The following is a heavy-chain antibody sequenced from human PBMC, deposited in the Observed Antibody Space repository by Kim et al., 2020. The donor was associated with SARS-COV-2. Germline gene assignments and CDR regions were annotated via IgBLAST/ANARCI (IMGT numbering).Heavy chain of an antibody. D-gene: IGHD6-13*01. Sequence: SETLSLTCAVYGGSFSGYYWSWIRQPPGKGLEWIGEINHSGSTNYNPSLKSRVTISVDTSKNQFSLKLSSVTAADTAVYYCARGRYSSSWYGRSGWFDP. CDR2: INHSGST. CDR3: ARGRYSSSWYGRSGWFDP. J-gene: IGHJ5*02. CDR1: GGSFSGYY. V-gene: IGHV4-34*01.